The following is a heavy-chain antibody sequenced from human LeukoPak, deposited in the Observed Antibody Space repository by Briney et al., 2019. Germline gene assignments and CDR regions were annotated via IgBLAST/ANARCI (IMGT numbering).Heavy chain of an antibody. CDR3: AGMGGCSGGSCYWVDS. J-gene: IGHJ5*01. CDR1: GGSISSYF. D-gene: IGHD2-15*01. Sequence: SETLSLTCTVYGGSISSYFWSWIRQPPGKGLDWIGYIYYRGTTNYNPSLKSRVTISIDTSKSQLSLKLSSVTAADTAVYYCAGMGGCSGGSCYWVDSWGQGTLVTVSS. V-gene: IGHV4-59*01. CDR2: IYYRGTT.